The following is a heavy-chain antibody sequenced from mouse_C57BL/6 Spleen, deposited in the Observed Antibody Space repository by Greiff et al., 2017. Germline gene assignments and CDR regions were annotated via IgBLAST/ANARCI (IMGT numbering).Heavy chain of an antibody. CDR2: ISYDGSN. V-gene: IGHV3-6*01. CDR3: AKLLRWYFDV. D-gene: IGHD1-1*01. J-gene: IGHJ1*03. Sequence: EVQLVESGPGLVKPSQSLSLTCSVTGYSITSGYYWNWIRQFPGNKLEWMGYISYDGSNNYNPSLKNRISITRDTSQNQFFLKLNSVTTEDTATYYCAKLLRWYFDVWGTGTTVTVSS. CDR1: GYSITSGYY.